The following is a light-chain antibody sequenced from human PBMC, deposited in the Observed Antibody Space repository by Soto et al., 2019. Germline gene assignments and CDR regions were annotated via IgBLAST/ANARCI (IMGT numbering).Light chain of an antibody. CDR2: LGY. Sequence: DIVMTQSPLSLTVTPGEPAPISCRSSRSLLKANGYTYLHWFLQKPGQSPQLLIYLGYNRAPGVPDRFSGTGSGTDFTLKISRVEAEDVGVYYCMQTLESRTFGQGTKVDIK. J-gene: IGKJ1*01. CDR3: MQTLESRT. CDR1: RSLLKANGYTY. V-gene: IGKV2-28*01.